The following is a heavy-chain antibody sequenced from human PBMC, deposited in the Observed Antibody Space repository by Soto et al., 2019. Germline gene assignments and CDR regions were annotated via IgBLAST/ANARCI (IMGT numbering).Heavy chain of an antibody. J-gene: IGHJ6*02. CDR3: VGALTYEVTYYYYGMDV. CDR1: GFMFSTYL. Sequence: PGGSLRLSCEASGFMFSTYLMSWVRQAPGKGLEWVANIKQGGNEKFYVDSVKGRFTISRDNAKKSLFLQMNSLRPEDTAVYYCVGALTYEVTYYYYGMDVWGQGNTVTVSS. V-gene: IGHV3-7*01. CDR2: IKQGGNEK. D-gene: IGHD2-21*02.